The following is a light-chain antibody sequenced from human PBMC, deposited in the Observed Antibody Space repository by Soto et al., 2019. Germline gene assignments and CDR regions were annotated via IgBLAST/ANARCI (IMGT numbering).Light chain of an antibody. Sequence: DIQMTQSPSSLSASVGDRVTITCRASQSISSYLNWYQQKPGKAPKLLIYAASSLQSGVPSRFSGSGSGTDFTLTISSLQPEDFAVYYCHQCNEWPWTFGQGTKVEIK. CDR2: AAS. J-gene: IGKJ1*01. CDR3: HQCNEWPWT. CDR1: QSISSY. V-gene: IGKV1-39*01.